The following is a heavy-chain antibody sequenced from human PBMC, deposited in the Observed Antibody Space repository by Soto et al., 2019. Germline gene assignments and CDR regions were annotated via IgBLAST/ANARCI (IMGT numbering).Heavy chain of an antibody. J-gene: IGHJ4*02. Sequence: QVQLVQSGAEVKKPGSSVEVSCKVSGGTFISYAISWVRQAPGRGLEWMGGIIPVFGTANYTQKFQGRVTITADESTSTAYMELSSLRSEDTALYYCARGRVSKYLTAFDYWGQGTLVTVSS. CDR3: ARGRVSKYLTAFDY. CDR1: GGTFISYA. CDR2: IIPVFGTA. D-gene: IGHD1-20*01. V-gene: IGHV1-69*01.